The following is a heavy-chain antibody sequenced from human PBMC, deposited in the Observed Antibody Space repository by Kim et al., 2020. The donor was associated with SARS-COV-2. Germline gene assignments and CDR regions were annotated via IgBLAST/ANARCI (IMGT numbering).Heavy chain of an antibody. Sequence: ASVKVSCKASGFTFNDYAMYWVRQAPGQRLEWMGWINAGNGNTRYSQKFQGRVTITWDTSASTAYMDLTSLRVEDTAVYYCARERFGGSFDYWGQGTLVTVSS. CDR1: GFTFNDYA. CDR3: ARERFGGSFDY. CDR2: INAGNGNT. D-gene: IGHD3-10*01. J-gene: IGHJ4*02. V-gene: IGHV1-3*01.